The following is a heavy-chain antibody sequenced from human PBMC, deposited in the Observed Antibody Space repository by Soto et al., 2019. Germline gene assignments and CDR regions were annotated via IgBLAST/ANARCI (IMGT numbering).Heavy chain of an antibody. J-gene: IGHJ6*02. CDR3: ARDGQVGANYYYYYGMDV. CDR2: ISAYNGNT. Sequence: ASVKVSCQASGYTFTSYGISWVRQAPGQGLEWMGWISAYNGNTNYAQKLQGRVTMTTDTSTSTAYMELRSLRSDDTAVYYCARDGQVGANYYYYYGMDVWGQGTTVTVSS. D-gene: IGHD1-26*01. V-gene: IGHV1-18*01. CDR1: GYTFTSYG.